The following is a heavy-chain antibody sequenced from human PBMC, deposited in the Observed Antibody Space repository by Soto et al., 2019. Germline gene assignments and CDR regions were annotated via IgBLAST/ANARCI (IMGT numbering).Heavy chain of an antibody. CDR2: IYYSGST. CDR1: GGSISSYY. J-gene: IGHJ4*02. D-gene: IGHD6-13*01. Sequence: PSETLSLTCTVSGGSISSYYWSWTRQPPGKGLEWIGYIYYSGSTNYNPSLKSRVTISVDTSKNQFSLKLSSVTAADTAVYYCARGGGIAAAGTDSGNPFDYWGQGTLVTVSS. V-gene: IGHV4-59*01. CDR3: ARGGGIAAAGTDSGNPFDY.